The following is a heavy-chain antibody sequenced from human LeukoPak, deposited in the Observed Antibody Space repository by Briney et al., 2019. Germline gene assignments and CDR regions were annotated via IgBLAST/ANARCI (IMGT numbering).Heavy chain of an antibody. D-gene: IGHD1-14*01. CDR1: GGSFSGYY. Sequence: SETLPLTCAVYGGSFSGYYWSWIRQPPGKGLEWIGEINHSGSTNYNPSLKSRVTISVDTSKNQFSLKLSSVTAADTAVYYCARRTRLFLMNWFDPWGQGTLVTVSS. V-gene: IGHV4-34*01. J-gene: IGHJ5*02. CDR3: ARRTRLFLMNWFDP. CDR2: INHSGST.